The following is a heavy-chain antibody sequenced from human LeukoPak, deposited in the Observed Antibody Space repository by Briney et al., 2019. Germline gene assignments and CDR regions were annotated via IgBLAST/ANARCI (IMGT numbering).Heavy chain of an antibody. CDR2: INPNSGGT. CDR3: ARECYCSGGSCYSQWFDP. J-gene: IGHJ5*02. D-gene: IGHD2-15*01. V-gene: IGHV1-2*02. CDR1: GGTFSSYA. Sequence: GASVKVSCKASGGTFSSYAISWVRQAPGQGLEWMGWINPNSGGTNYAQKFQGRVTMTRDTSISTAYMELSRLRSDDTAVYYCARECYCSGGSCYSQWFDPWGQGTLVTVSS.